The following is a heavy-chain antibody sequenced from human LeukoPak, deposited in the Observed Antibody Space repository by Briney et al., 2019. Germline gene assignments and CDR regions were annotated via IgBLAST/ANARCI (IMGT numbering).Heavy chain of an antibody. Sequence: SQTLSLTCTVSGGSISSGDYYWSWIRQPPGKGLEWIGYIYYSGSTYYNPSLKSRVTISVDTSKNQFSLKLSSVTAADTAVYYCARGGERVTAGTIGGGPRRYYYYYMDVWGKGTTVTVSS. CDR3: ARGGERVTAGTIGGGPRRYYYYYMDV. V-gene: IGHV4-30-4*08. CDR2: IYYSGST. J-gene: IGHJ6*03. CDR1: GGSISSGDYY. D-gene: IGHD1-1*01.